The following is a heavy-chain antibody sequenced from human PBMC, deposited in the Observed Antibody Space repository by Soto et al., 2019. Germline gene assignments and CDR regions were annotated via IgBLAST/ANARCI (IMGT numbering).Heavy chain of an antibody. J-gene: IGHJ4*02. D-gene: IGHD1-26*01. CDR3: ARTVGAAYYFDF. CDR1: GDSMTKYY. V-gene: IGHV4-4*07. Sequence: QVQLQESGPGLVKPSETLSLTCTVSGDSMTKYYWSWIRQPAGKGLEWIGRIYTSGSTNYNPSLKSRVTMSIDTSNNHFSLKLKSVTDADTAVYYCARTVGAAYYFDFWGQGALVTVSS. CDR2: IYTSGST.